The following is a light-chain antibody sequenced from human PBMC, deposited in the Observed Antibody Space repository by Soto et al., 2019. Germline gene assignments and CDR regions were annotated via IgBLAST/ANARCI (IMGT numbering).Light chain of an antibody. CDR3: QVYGSSPKT. CDR2: GVP. J-gene: IGKJ1*01. CDR1: QPVNSGY. Sequence: EIVLSQSPGTLSLSPGERATLSCRASQPVNSGYLAWYQQKPGQAPRLLMYGVPTRDTGIPDRFSGSGAGTDFTLTISRLEPGDFAVYYCQVYGSSPKTFGQGTKVDI. V-gene: IGKV3-20*01.